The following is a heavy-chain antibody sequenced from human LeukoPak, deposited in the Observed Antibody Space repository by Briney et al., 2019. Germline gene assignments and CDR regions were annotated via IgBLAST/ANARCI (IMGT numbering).Heavy chain of an antibody. Sequence: SETLSLTCAVYGGSFSGYYWSWIRQPPGKGLEWIGEINHSGSTNYNPSLKSRVTISVDTSKNQFSLKLSSVTAADTAVYYCARGLVGATYDALDIWGQGTMVTVSS. V-gene: IGHV4-34*01. CDR1: GGSFSGYY. J-gene: IGHJ3*02. CDR2: INHSGST. D-gene: IGHD1-26*01. CDR3: ARGLVGATYDALDI.